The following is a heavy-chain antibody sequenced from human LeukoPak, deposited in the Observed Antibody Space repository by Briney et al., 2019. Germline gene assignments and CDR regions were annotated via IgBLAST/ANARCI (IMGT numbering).Heavy chain of an antibody. CDR1: GGSISSGSYY. V-gene: IGHV4-61*02. D-gene: IGHD6-13*01. Sequence: PSETLSLTCTVSGGSISSGSYYWSWIRQPAGKGLEWIGRIYTSGSTNYNPSLKSRVTISVDTSKNQFSLKLSSVTAADTAVYYCARHPVSDSSSWIEVISYFDYWGQGTLVTVSS. CDR3: ARHPVSDSSSWIEVISYFDY. J-gene: IGHJ4*02. CDR2: IYTSGST.